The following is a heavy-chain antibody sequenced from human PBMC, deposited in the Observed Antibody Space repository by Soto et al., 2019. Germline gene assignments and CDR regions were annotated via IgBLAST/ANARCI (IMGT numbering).Heavy chain of an antibody. CDR2: IYHSGST. V-gene: IGHV4-30-2*01. D-gene: IGHD3-3*01. CDR3: ARRRYDFWSGYSNYYYYYGMDV. Sequence: PSETLSLTCAVSGGSISSGGYSWSWIRQPPGKGLEWIGYIYHSGSTYYNPSLKSRVTISVDRSKDQFSLKLSSVTAADTAVYYCARRRYDFWSGYSNYYYYYGMDVWGQGTTVTVSS. CDR1: GGSISSGGYS. J-gene: IGHJ6*02.